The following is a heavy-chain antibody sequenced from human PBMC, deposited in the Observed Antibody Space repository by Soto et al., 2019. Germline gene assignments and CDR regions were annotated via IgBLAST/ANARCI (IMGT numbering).Heavy chain of an antibody. V-gene: IGHV5-51*01. CDR1: GYIFANNW. D-gene: IGHD6-6*01. CDR2: IFPGDSDT. Sequence: GESLKISCKGSGYIFANNWIAWVRQMPGKGLEWMGIIFPGDSDTRYSPSFQGQVTISADKSINTAYLQWSSLKASDTAVYYCARRVAAHPYFDFWGQGALVTVSS. J-gene: IGHJ4*02. CDR3: ARRVAAHPYFDF.